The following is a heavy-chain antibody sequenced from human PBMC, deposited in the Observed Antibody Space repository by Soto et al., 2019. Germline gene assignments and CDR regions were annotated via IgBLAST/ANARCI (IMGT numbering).Heavy chain of an antibody. CDR2: IYHSGST. D-gene: IGHD3-3*01. CDR1: GGSISSSNW. J-gene: IGHJ5*02. Sequence: QVQLQESGPGLVKPSGTLSLTCAVSGGSISSSNWWSWVRQPPGKGLEGIGEIYHSGSTNYNPSLKSRVTRSVDKSKNQYTLKLSSVTAADTAVYYCSRETYYDLCYRFDPWGQGTLVTVSS. CDR3: SRETYYDLCYRFDP. V-gene: IGHV4-4*02.